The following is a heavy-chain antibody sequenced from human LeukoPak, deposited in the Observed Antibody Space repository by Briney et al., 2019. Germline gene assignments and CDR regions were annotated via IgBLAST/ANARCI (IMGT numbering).Heavy chain of an antibody. Sequence: GGSLRLSCAASGFTVSSTYMSWVRQSPGKGLEWVSAVYKDGKRSYRGSIKGRFAISRDTSKNTVYLQMNNLRAEDTAVYYCASRHCSGGDCYFAGADPFDHWGQGTLVTVSS. D-gene: IGHD2-21*01. V-gene: IGHV3-53*01. CDR3: ASRHCSGGDCYFAGADPFDH. J-gene: IGHJ4*02. CDR2: VYKDGKR. CDR1: GFTVSSTY.